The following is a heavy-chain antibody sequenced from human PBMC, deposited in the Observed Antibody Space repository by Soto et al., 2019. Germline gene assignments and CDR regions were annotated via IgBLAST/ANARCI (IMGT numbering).Heavy chain of an antibody. CDR1: GFTFSNAW. D-gene: IGHD6-6*01. J-gene: IGHJ6*03. CDR3: PPNHPKYSSPYDPYRSYYYMDV. V-gene: IGHV3-15*01. Sequence: GGSLRLSCAASGFTFSNAWMSWVRQAPGKGLEWVGRIKSKTDGGTTDYAAPVKGRLTISRDDSKNTLYLQMNSLKTEDTAVYYCPPNHPKYSSPYDPYRSYYYMDVWGKGTTVTVSS. CDR2: IKSKTDGGTT.